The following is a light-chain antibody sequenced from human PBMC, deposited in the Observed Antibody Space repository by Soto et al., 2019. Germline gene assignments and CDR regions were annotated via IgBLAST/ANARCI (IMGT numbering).Light chain of an antibody. CDR2: EAS. Sequence: EVVMTQSPATLSVSPGERATLSCRASQSVGMNLAWYQQKPAQAPRLLMHEASTRATGIPARFSGSGSGTELTLTISSLQPEDFAVYYCKQYNNWNPFTVGGGTKVEIK. CDR1: QSVGMN. CDR3: KQYNNWNPFT. V-gene: IGKV3-15*01. J-gene: IGKJ4*01.